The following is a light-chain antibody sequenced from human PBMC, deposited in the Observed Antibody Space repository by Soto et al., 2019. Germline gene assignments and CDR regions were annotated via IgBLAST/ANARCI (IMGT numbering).Light chain of an antibody. CDR2: GAA. CDR1: ETISSHY. CDR3: QTFGDSPFT. V-gene: IGKV3-20*01. J-gene: IGKJ3*01. Sequence: EIVWMQSPDTLSLSPGERATLSCRASETISSHYIAWYQQKPGQAPRLLIFGAATRATGIPDRFSGSWSGTDFTITISRLEPEDFAVYYCQTFGDSPFTFGPGTKVDIK.